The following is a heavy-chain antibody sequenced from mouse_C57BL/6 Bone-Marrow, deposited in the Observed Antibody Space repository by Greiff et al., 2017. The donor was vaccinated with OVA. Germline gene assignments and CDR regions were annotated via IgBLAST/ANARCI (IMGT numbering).Heavy chain of an antibody. CDR1: GYTFTDYY. Sequence: QVQLQQSGAELVTPGASVKLSCKASGYTFTDYYISWVKQRPGQGLEWIARFYPGSGNIYYNEKFKGKATLTAQKSSSTAYVQLNSLTSDDSAVDFYARSRRLRDYFDYGGQGTTLTVSS. V-gene: IGHV1-76*01. D-gene: IGHD2-2*01. CDR2: FYPGSGNI. CDR3: ARSRRLRDYFDY. J-gene: IGHJ2*01.